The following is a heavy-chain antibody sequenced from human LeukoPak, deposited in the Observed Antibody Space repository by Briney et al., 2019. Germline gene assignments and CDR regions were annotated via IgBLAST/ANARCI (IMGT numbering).Heavy chain of an antibody. D-gene: IGHD1-26*01. J-gene: IGHJ6*02. V-gene: IGHV1-46*01. Sequence: ASVKVSCKASGYTFTSYYMHWVRQAPGQGLEWMGIINPSGGSTSYAQKFQGRVTMTRDTSTSTVYMELRSLRSDDTAVYYCARGELSLLPFYYYYYGMDVWGQGTTVTVSS. CDR2: INPSGGST. CDR1: GYTFTSYY. CDR3: ARGELSLLPFYYYYYGMDV.